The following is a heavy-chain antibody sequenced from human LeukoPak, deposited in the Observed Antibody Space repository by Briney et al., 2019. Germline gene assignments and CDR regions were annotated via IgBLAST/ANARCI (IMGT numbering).Heavy chain of an antibody. CDR2: ISSGGSFI. Sequence: GGSLRLSSAASGFIFSDYYMSWIRQAPGKGLEWVSYISSGGSFIYYADSVKGRFTISRDNAKNSLYLQMNSLRAEDTAVYYCAREPYYDSSGYCLDYWGQGTLVTVSS. V-gene: IGHV3-11*01. CDR3: AREPYYDSSGYCLDY. J-gene: IGHJ4*02. CDR1: GFIFSDYY. D-gene: IGHD3-22*01.